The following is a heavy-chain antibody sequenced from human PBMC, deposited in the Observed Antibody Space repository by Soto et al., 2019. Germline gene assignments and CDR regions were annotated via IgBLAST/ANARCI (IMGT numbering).Heavy chain of an antibody. CDR3: ARDLAWAMDPN. Sequence: ASVKVSCKASGYTFTSYAIQWVRQAPGQRLEWMGWINAGLENTKYSQKFQGRVTITRDTSASTAYMELSSLTSEDTAMYYCARDLAWAMDPNWGQGTPVTVSS. CDR1: GYTFTSYA. D-gene: IGHD3-3*02. CDR2: INAGLENT. V-gene: IGHV1-3*01. J-gene: IGHJ4*02.